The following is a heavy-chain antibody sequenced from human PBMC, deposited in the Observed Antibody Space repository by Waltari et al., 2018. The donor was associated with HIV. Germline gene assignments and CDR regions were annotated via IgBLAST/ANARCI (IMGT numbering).Heavy chain of an antibody. CDR2: INHSGST. J-gene: IGHJ6*02. D-gene: IGHD2-2*02. CDR3: ARGRSEYQLLYYYYYGMDV. CDR1: GGSFSGYY. V-gene: IGHV4-34*01. Sequence: WGAGLLKPSETLSLTCAVYGGSFSGYYWSWIRQPPGKGLEWIGEINHSGSTNYNPSLKSRVNISVDTSKNQFSLKLSSVTAADTAVYYCARGRSEYQLLYYYYYGMDVWGQGTTVTVSS.